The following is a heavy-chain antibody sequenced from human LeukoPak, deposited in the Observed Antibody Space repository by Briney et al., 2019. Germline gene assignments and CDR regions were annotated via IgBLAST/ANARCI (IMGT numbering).Heavy chain of an antibody. CDR1: GFSFSSDW. CDR3: SRDRYSSK. Sequence: PGGSLRLSCAVSGFSFSSDWMTWVRQAPGKGLEWVANIKQDGSEKYYVASEKGRFTISRDNAKNSLFLQMNSLRAEDTAVYYCSRDRYSSKWGQGTLVTVSS. V-gene: IGHV3-7*01. D-gene: IGHD6-19*01. J-gene: IGHJ1*01. CDR2: IKQDGSEK.